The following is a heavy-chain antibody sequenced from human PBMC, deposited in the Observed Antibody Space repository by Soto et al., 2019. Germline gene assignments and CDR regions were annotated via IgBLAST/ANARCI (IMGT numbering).Heavy chain of an antibody. V-gene: IGHV1-69*13. Sequence: SVKVSCKASGGTFSSYAISWVRRAPGQGLEWMGGIIPIFGTANYAQKFQGRVTITADESTSTAYMELSSLRSEDTAVYYCASGIAARRGLGYWGQGTLVTVSS. CDR3: ASGIAARRGLGY. J-gene: IGHJ4*02. CDR2: IIPIFGTA. CDR1: GGTFSSYA. D-gene: IGHD6-6*01.